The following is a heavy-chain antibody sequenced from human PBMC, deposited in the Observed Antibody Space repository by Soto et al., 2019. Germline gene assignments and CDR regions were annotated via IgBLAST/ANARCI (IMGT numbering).Heavy chain of an antibody. D-gene: IGHD4-17*01. CDR2: IYWDDDK. J-gene: IGHJ4*02. CDR3: AHRQRTVYFDC. CDR1: GFSLSTSGVG. Sequence: KESGPTLVKPTQTLTLTCTFSGFSLSTSGVGVGWIRQPPGKALEWLALIYWDDDKRYSPALKSRLTITEDTSKNQVVLTMTNMDPVDTATYYCAHRQRTVYFDCWGQGTLVTVSS. V-gene: IGHV2-5*02.